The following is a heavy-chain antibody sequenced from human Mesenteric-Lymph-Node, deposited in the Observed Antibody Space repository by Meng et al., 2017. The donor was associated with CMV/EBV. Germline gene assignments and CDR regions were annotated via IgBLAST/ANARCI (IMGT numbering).Heavy chain of an antibody. D-gene: IGHD2-15*01. CDR3: AQDLIKRVVVDSTPDY. J-gene: IGHJ4*02. CDR2: IRYDGSNK. Sequence: GGSLRLSCAASGFTFSTYGMHWVRHAPGKGLEWVAFIRYDGSNKYYADSVKGRFTISRDNSKNTLYLLMNSLRAEDTAVYYCAQDLIKRVVVDSTPDYWGQGTLVTVSS. CDR1: GFTFSTYG. V-gene: IGHV3-30*02.